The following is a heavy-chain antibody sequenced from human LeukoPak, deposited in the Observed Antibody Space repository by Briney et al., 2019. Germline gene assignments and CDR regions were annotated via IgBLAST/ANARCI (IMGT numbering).Heavy chain of an antibody. D-gene: IGHD4-11*01. J-gene: IGHJ4*02. CDR1: RYTFTNYY. V-gene: IGHV1-46*01. CDR2: INPSGSST. Sequence: GASVKVSFKASRYTFTNYYMHWVRQAPGQGLEWMGIINPSGSSTSYAQKFQGRVTMTRDTSTNTVYMELSSLRSEDTAVYYCARDSYSNSAKYYFDYWGQGTLVTVSS. CDR3: ARDSYSNSAKYYFDY.